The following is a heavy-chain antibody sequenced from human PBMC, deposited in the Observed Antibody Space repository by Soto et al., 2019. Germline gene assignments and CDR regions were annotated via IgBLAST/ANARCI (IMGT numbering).Heavy chain of an antibody. CDR3: AAHSGKYWNYFDC. J-gene: IGHJ4*02. V-gene: IGHV3-30*03. Sequence: GWSLRLSCTASGFTFNTYGVHWVRQAPGKGLEWVALISSDATTKIYGDSVKGRFTISRDNPKNTLYLQMNSPLPEDTAVYYCAAHSGKYWNYFDCWGLGTLVTVSS. CDR1: GFTFNTYG. CDR2: ISSDATTK. D-gene: IGHD1-1*01.